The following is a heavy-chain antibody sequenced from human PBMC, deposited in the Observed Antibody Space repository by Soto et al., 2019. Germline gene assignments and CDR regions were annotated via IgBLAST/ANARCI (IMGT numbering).Heavy chain of an antibody. D-gene: IGHD3-10*01. CDR2: ILDTGTTV. CDR3: VKNSGWFNT. J-gene: IGHJ5*02. V-gene: IGHV3-23*01. CDR1: GFPFSSTD. Sequence: GGSLRLSCAASGFPFSSTDMSWVRQAPGKGLEWVSTILDTGTTVFYADSVKGRFTVSRDNSNNTLYVQMNNLRADDTAVYYCVKNSGWFNTWGQGALVTVSS.